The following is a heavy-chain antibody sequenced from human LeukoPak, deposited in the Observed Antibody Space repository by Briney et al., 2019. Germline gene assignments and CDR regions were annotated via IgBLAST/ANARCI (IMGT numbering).Heavy chain of an antibody. CDR3: ARDRAVKARIGGMDV. Sequence: GGSLRLSCAASGLTFSSYSMNWVRQAPGKGLEWVSSISSASSYIYYADSVRGRFTISRDNAKNSLYLQMNSLRAEDTAIYYCARDRAVKARIGGMDVWGQGTTVIVSS. D-gene: IGHD5-12*01. V-gene: IGHV3-21*06. CDR1: GLTFSSYS. CDR2: ISSASSYI. J-gene: IGHJ6*02.